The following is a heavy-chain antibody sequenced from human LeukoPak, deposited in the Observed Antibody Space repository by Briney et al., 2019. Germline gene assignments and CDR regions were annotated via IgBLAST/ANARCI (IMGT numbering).Heavy chain of an antibody. D-gene: IGHD6-13*01. Sequence: SETLSLTCTVSGGSISSYYWSWIRQPPGKGLEWIGYIYYSGSTNYNPSLKSRVTISVDTSKNQFSLKLSSVTAADTAVYYCARLSRHIAAAGPIDYWGQGTLVTVSS. CDR1: GGSISSYY. J-gene: IGHJ4*02. CDR2: IYYSGST. V-gene: IGHV4-59*08. CDR3: ARLSRHIAAAGPIDY.